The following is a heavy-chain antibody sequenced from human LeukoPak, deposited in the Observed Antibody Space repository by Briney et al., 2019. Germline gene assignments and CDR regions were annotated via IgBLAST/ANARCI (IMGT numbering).Heavy chain of an antibody. CDR1: GYTFTSYG. CDR2: IIPIFGTA. V-gene: IGHV1-69*06. J-gene: IGHJ3*02. Sequence: SVKVSCKASGYTFTSYGISWVRQAPGQGLEWMGGIIPIFGTANYAQKFQGRVTITADKSTSTAYTELSSLRSEDTAVYYCARSGFDIVVVPAANPRYFDIWGQGTMVTVSS. CDR3: ARSGFDIVVVPAANPRYFDI. D-gene: IGHD2-2*01.